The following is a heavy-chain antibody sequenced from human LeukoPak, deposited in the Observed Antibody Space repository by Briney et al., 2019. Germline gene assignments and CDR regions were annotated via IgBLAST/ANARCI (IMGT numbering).Heavy chain of an antibody. Sequence: LSLTCAVSGGSISSGGYSWSWIRQPPGKGLEWVSYISSSGSTIYYADSVKGRFTISRDNAKNSLYLQMNSLRAEDTAVYYCAATPRIQRKPDYFDYWGQGTLVTVSS. D-gene: IGHD5-18*01. CDR2: ISSSGSTI. CDR3: AATPRIQRKPDYFDY. J-gene: IGHJ4*02. CDR1: GGSISSGGYS. V-gene: IGHV3-11*01.